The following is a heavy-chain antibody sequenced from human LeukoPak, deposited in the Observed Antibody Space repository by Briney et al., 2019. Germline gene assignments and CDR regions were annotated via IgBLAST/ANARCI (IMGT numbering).Heavy chain of an antibody. Sequence: GGSLRLSCAASGFTFSNYWMHWVRQAPGKGLEWVSAISGSGGSTYYADSVKGRFTISRDNSKNTLYLQMNSLRAEDTAVYYCAKDGGYSSSWFYYYYYMDVWGKGTTVTVSS. D-gene: IGHD6-13*01. CDR3: AKDGGYSSSWFYYYYYMDV. V-gene: IGHV3-23*01. CDR2: ISGSGGST. J-gene: IGHJ6*03. CDR1: GFTFSNYW.